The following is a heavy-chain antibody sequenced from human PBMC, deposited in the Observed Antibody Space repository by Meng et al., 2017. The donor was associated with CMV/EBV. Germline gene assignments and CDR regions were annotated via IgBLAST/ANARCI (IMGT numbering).Heavy chain of an antibody. V-gene: IGHV3-21*01. CDR1: GFALDTQM. J-gene: IGHJ4*02. CDR3: ATVRNNPEFDL. CDR2: ISSSRKYI. Sequence: GGSLRLSCAASGFALDTQMMTWVRQAPGKGLEWVATISSSRKYIHYSPSMTGRVTVSRDHAKHLLSLQMNSLSAEDTAVYFCATVRNNPEFDLWGQGTLVTVSS.